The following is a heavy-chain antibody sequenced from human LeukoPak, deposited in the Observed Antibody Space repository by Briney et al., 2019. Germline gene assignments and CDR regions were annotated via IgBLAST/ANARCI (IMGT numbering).Heavy chain of an antibody. CDR2: ISSSSSYI. D-gene: IGHD2-15*01. J-gene: IGHJ6*02. V-gene: IGHV3-21*01. CDR3: ARQYCSGGSCYSYYYYGMDV. Sequence: GGSLRLSCAASGFTFSSYSMNWVRQAPGKGLEWVSSISSSSSYIYYADPVKGRFTISSDNAKNSLYLQMNSLRAEDTAVYYCARQYCSGGSCYSYYYYGMDVWGQGTTVTVSS. CDR1: GFTFSSYS.